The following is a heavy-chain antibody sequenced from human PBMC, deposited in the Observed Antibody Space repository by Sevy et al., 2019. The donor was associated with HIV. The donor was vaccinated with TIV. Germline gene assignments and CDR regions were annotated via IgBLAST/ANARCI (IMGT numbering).Heavy chain of an antibody. J-gene: IGHJ6*02. CDR1: GGSISSGDYY. V-gene: IGHV4-30-4*01. CDR2: IYYSGST. CDR3: ARLWFGEFGGMDV. Sequence: SETLSLTCTVSGGSISSGDYYWSWIRQPPGKGLEWIGYIYYSGSTYYNPSLKSRVTISVDTSKNQFSLKLSSVTAADTAMYYCARLWFGEFGGMDVWGQGTTVTVSS. D-gene: IGHD3-10*01.